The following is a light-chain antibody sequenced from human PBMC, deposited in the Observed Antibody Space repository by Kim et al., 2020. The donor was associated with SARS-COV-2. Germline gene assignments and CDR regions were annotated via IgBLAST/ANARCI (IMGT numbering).Light chain of an antibody. Sequence: VSPGESAALSCRASQRGSSNLAWYQQKPGQAPRLLIYGAATRATGIPARFSGSGSGTEFTLTISSLQSEDFAVYYCQQYNNWPLTFGGGTKVDIK. CDR3: QQYNNWPLT. V-gene: IGKV3-15*01. CDR1: QRGSSN. J-gene: IGKJ4*01. CDR2: GAA.